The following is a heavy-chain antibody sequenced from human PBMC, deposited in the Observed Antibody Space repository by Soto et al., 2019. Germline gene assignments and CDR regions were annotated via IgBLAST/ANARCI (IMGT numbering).Heavy chain of an antibody. J-gene: IGHJ6*02. CDR3: ARSVAGTVYYYYYGMDV. V-gene: IGHV4-39*01. CDR2: IYYSGST. Sequence: SETLSLTCTVSGGSISSSSYYWGWIRQPPGKGLEWIGSIYYSGSTYYNPSLKSRVTISVDTSKNQFSLKLSSVTAADTAVYYCARSVAGTVYYYYYGMDVWGQGTTLTVS. CDR1: GGSISSSSYY. D-gene: IGHD6-19*01.